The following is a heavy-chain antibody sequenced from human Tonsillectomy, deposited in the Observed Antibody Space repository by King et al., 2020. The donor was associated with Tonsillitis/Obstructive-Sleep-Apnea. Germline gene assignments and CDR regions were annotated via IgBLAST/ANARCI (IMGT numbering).Heavy chain of an antibody. CDR1: GFTFSSYW. D-gene: IGHD6-19*01. Sequence: VQLVESGGGLVQPGGSLRLSCAASGFTFSSYWMHWVRQAPGKGLVWVSRFNSDGSSTSYADSVKGRFTISRDNAKNTLYLQMNSLRAEDTAVYYCARDPVVSISSGLNWFDPWGQGTLVTVSS. CDR3: ARDPVVSISSGLNWFDP. V-gene: IGHV3-74*01. J-gene: IGHJ5*02. CDR2: FNSDGSST.